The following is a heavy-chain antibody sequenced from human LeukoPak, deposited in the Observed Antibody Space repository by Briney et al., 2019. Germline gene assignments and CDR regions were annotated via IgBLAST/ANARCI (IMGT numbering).Heavy chain of an antibody. CDR3: AKSSTSASRDFAH. CDR2: ISSSYGTT. D-gene: IGHD2-2*01. Sequence: GGSLRLSCAASGFTFSNYAMSWVRQAPGRGLEWVSTISSSYGTTYYADSVKGRFTISRDNSKNTLYLQMNSLRAEDTAVYYCAKSSTSASRDFAHWGQGTLVTVSS. CDR1: GFTFSNYA. V-gene: IGHV3-23*01. J-gene: IGHJ4*02.